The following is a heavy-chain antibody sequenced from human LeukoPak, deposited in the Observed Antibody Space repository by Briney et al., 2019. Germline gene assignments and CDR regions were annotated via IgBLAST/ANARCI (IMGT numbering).Heavy chain of an antibody. CDR3: AAQKEWELLPHDALDI. D-gene: IGHD1-26*01. Sequence: GASVKVSFNASGYTFPKYYMHGVRQAPGQGLEWMGIINPSGGSTGYAQKFQGRVTVTRDTSTSTVYMELSSLGSEDTAVYYCAAQKEWELLPHDALDIWGQGTMVTVSS. J-gene: IGHJ3*02. CDR1: GYTFPKYY. CDR2: INPSGGST. V-gene: IGHV1-46*01.